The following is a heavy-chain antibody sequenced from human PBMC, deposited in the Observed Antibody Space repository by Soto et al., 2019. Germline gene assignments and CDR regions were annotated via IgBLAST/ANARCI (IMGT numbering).Heavy chain of an antibody. CDR3: AKGNRGSGYYYDSSGYYLFY. V-gene: IGHV3-23*01. J-gene: IGHJ4*02. CDR1: GFTFSSYA. Sequence: GSLRLSCAASGFTFSSYAMSWVRQAPGKGLEWVSAISGSGGSTYYADSVKGRFTISRDNSKNTLYLQMNSLRAEDTAVYYCAKGNRGSGYYYDSSGYYLFYWGQGTLVTVSS. CDR2: ISGSGGST. D-gene: IGHD3-22*01.